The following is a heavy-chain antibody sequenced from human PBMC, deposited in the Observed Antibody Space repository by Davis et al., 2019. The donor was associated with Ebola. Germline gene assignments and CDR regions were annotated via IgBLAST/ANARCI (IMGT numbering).Heavy chain of an antibody. CDR1: GFTFSNYD. D-gene: IGHD2-15*01. J-gene: IGHJ4*02. V-gene: IGHV3-13*01. CDR3: AKSHCSGGSCPYYFDF. Sequence: GGPLRLSCEASGFTFSNYDMHWVRQVTGKGLEWVSAIGTAGDTYYPGSVKGRFTISRENAKNSLYLQMNSLRAGDTAVYYCAKSHCSGGSCPYYFDFWGQGTQVTVSS. CDR2: IGTAGDT.